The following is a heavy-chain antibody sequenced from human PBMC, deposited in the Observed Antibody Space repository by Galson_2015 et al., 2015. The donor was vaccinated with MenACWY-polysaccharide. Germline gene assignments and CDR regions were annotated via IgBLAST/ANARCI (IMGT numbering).Heavy chain of an antibody. CDR3: ARGTAAYELGGSRRVDV. D-gene: IGHD5-18*01. CDR1: GFTFSHYG. Sequence: SLRLSCEASGFTFSHYGIHWVRQAPGKGLEWVAVISSDEGNEYYIDSVRGRFTIARDNSKNTVYLQMNSLRGDDTAVYYCARGTAAYELGGSRRVDVWGQGTLVTVSS. V-gene: IGHV3-30*03. J-gene: IGHJ4*02. CDR2: ISSDEGNE.